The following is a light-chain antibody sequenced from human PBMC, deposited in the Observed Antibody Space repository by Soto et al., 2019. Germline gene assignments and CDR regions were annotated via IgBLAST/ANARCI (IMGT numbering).Light chain of an antibody. Sequence: QSALTQPASVSGSPGQSITISCTGTSSDVGGYNYVSWYQQHPGKAPKLMIYDVSNRPSGVSNRFSGSKSGNTASLTISGLQAEDEADYNCSSYTSSSTLGVFGGGIQLTVL. CDR2: DVS. CDR3: SSYTSSSTLGV. J-gene: IGLJ7*01. CDR1: SSDVGGYNY. V-gene: IGLV2-14*01.